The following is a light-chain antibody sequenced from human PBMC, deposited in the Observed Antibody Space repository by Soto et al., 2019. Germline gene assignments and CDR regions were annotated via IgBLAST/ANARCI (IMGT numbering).Light chain of an antibody. J-gene: IGLJ1*01. CDR3: SSFTTSYFYV. Sequence: QSALTQPASVSGSPGQSITISCTGSGSDIGAYNYVSWYQQHPGKAPKLLIHGVTRRPPGVSSRFSASKSAYTASLTISGLQAEDEANYYCSSFTTSYFYVFGPGTRSPS. CDR2: GVT. V-gene: IGLV2-14*01. CDR1: GSDIGAYNY.